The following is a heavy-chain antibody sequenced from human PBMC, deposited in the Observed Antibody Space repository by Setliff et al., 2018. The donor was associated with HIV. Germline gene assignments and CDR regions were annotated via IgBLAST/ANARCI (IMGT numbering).Heavy chain of an antibody. Sequence: SETLSLTCTVSGGSISSYYWSWIRQPPGKGLEWIGEINHSGSTNYNMSLWSRVTISLDASRNQFSLELISVTAADTAVYYCAGGPGTTSIDYWAQGTLVTAPQ. V-gene: IGHV4-34*01. D-gene: IGHD1-26*01. CDR3: AGGPGTTSIDY. CDR2: INHSGST. J-gene: IGHJ4*02. CDR1: GGSISSYY.